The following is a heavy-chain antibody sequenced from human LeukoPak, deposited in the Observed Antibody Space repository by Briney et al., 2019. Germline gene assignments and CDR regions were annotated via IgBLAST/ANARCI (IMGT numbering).Heavy chain of an antibody. D-gene: IGHD3/OR15-3a*01. J-gene: IGHJ4*02. Sequence: PGRSLRLSCAASGFTFSSYAMHWVRQAPGKGLEWVAVISYDGSNKYYADSVKGRFTISRDNSKNTVYLQMNSLRAEDTAVYYCASQRGLVKFDYWGQGTLVTVSS. CDR2: ISYDGSNK. V-gene: IGHV3-30*14. CDR1: GFTFSSYA. CDR3: ASQRGLVKFDY.